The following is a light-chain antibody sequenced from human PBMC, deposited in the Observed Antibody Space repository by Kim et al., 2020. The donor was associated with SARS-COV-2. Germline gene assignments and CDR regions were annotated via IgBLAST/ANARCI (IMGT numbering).Light chain of an antibody. CDR2: GAS. V-gene: IGKV3-20*01. Sequence: EIVLTQSPGTLSLSPGERATLSCRASQSVSSSYLAWYQQKPGQAPRLLIYGASSRATGIPDRFSGSGSGTDFTLTISRLEPEDFAVYYCQQYGSLPSYTFGQGTKLEI. J-gene: IGKJ2*01. CDR3: QQYGSLPSYT. CDR1: QSVSSSY.